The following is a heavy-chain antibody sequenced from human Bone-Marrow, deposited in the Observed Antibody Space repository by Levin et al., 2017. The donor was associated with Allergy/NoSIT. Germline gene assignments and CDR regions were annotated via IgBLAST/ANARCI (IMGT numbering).Heavy chain of an antibody. CDR1: GFTFNSYA. J-gene: IGHJ4*02. CDR2: MTASGSNT. D-gene: IGHD3-3*01. CDR3: AKDIIGMVMGNFDS. Sequence: GGSLRLSCAASGFTFNSYAMSWVRRAPGKGLEWVSGMTASGSNTYYANSVRGRFTISRDNSKKTLFLQINNLRGEDTATYYCAKDIIGMVMGNFDSWGQGTLVAVSS. V-gene: IGHV3-23*01.